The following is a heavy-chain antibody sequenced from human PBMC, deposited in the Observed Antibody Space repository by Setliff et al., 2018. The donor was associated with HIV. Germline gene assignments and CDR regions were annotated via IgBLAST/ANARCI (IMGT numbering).Heavy chain of an antibody. D-gene: IGHD6-13*01. V-gene: IGHV3-74*01. CDR1: GFTFSSSW. CDR2: IDNDATKT. Sequence: PGGSLRLSCAASGFTFSSSWMHWVRQAPGKGLVWVSRIDNDATKTSYADSVKGRFTISRDNARNTVYLQMSSLSAEDTAVYYCARARPRQLVSSTPPYYFDYWGQGTLVTVS. CDR3: ARARPRQLVSSTPPYYFDY. J-gene: IGHJ4*02.